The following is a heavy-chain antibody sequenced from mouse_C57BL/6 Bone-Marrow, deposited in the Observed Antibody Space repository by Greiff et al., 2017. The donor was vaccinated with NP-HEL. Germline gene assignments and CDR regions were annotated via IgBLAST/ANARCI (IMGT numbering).Heavy chain of an antibody. J-gene: IGHJ1*03. CDR3: ARETSTDWYFDV. V-gene: IGHV1-64*01. Sequence: QVQLQQPGAELVKPGASVKLSCKASAYTFTSSWMHWVKPRPGQGLEWIGMIHPNSGSTNYNEKFKSKATLTVDKSSSTAYMQLSSLTSEDSAVYYCARETSTDWYFDVWGTGTTVTVSS. CDR1: AYTFTSSW. CDR2: IHPNSGST. D-gene: IGHD1-1*01.